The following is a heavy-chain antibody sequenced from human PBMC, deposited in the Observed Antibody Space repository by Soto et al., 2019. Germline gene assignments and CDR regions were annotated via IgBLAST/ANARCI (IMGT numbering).Heavy chain of an antibody. CDR3: ARGGNSSDWSFDY. V-gene: IGHV3-21*01. CDR2: ISSGSTYI. D-gene: IGHD6-19*01. J-gene: IGHJ4*02. CDR1: GFTFSTYS. Sequence: EVQLVESGGGLVKPGGSLRLSCVASGFTFSTYSMNWVRQAPGKGLEWVSYISSGSTYIFYADSVKGRFTISRDNAKNSLYLQMNSLRAEDTAVYYCARGGNSSDWSFDYWGQGTLVTVSS.